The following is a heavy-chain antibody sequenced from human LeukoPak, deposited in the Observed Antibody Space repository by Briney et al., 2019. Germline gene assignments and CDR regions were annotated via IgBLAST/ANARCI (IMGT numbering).Heavy chain of an antibody. CDR1: GYSISSGYY. V-gene: IGHV4-61*02. Sequence: PSETLSLTCTVSGYSISSGYYWGWIRQPAGKGLEWIGRIYTSGSTNYNPSLKSRVTISVDTSKNQFSLKLSSVTAADTAVYYCARELSGRDGYNSAFDIWGQGTMVTVSS. CDR3: ARELSGRDGYNSAFDI. J-gene: IGHJ3*02. D-gene: IGHD5-24*01. CDR2: IYTSGST.